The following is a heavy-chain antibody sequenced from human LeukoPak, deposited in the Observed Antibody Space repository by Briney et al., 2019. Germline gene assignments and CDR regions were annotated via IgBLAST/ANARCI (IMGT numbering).Heavy chain of an antibody. CDR2: IYYSGST. CDR3: ASTGDVRPYFDY. J-gene: IGHJ4*02. Sequence: SGTLSLTCAVSGDSISSSNWWTWVRQPPGKGLEWIGYIYYSGSTYYNPSLKSRVTISVDTSKNQFSLKLSSVTAADTAVYYCASTGDVRPYFDYWGQGTLVTVSS. CDR1: GDSISSSNW. V-gene: IGHV4-4*02. D-gene: IGHD4-17*01.